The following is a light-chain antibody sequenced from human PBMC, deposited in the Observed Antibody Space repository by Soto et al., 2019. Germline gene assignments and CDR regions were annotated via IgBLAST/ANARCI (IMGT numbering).Light chain of an antibody. J-gene: IGLJ1*01. CDR1: SSDVGGYNY. CDR2: EVS. CDR3: SSYTSSSTLV. V-gene: IGLV2-14*01. Sequence: QSALTQPASVYGSPGQSITISCTGTSSDVGGYNYVSWYQQHPGKAPKLMIYEVSNRPSGVSNRFSGSKSGNTASLTISGLQAEDEADYYFSSYTSSSTLVFGTGTKLTVL.